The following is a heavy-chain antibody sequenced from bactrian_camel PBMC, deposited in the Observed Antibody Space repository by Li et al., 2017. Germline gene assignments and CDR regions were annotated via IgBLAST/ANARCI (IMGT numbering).Heavy chain of an antibody. J-gene: IGHJ4*01. CDR3: TTGQCDGSHCAMGVGKY. CDR1: YFPYDTNNR. V-gene: IGHV3S54*01. Sequence: VQLVESGGGSVQAGGSLRLSCLALYFPYDTNNRMGWFRQVPGKEREGVAIIQPFSDAKYYADSVKGRFTISEDVDTLYLQMNSLKSDDTALYYCTTGQCDGSHCAMGVGKYWGQGTQVTVS. D-gene: IGHD2*01. CDR2: IQPFSDAK.